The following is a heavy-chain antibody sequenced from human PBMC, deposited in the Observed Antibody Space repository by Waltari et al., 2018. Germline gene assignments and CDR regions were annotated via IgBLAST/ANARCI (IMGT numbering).Heavy chain of an antibody. CDR2: IIPIFGTA. CDR3: AIEHLELQAWWYFDL. Sequence: QVQLVQSGAEVKKPGSSVKVSCKASGGTFSSSAISWVRQAPGQGLEWMGGIIPIFGTANYAQKFQGRVTITADKSTSTAYMELSSLRSEDTAVYYCAIEHLELQAWWYFDLWGRGTLVTVSS. D-gene: IGHD1-1*01. J-gene: IGHJ2*01. CDR1: GGTFSSSA. V-gene: IGHV1-69*14.